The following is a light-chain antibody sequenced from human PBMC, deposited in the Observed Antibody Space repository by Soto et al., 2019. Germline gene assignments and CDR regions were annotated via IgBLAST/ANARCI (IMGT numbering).Light chain of an antibody. CDR2: EVN. Sequence: QAVVTQPPSASGSPGQSVTISCTGTSIDVGAYNSVSWYQQHPGKAPRLMIYEVNKRPSGVPDRFSGSKSGNMAFLTVSGLQAEDEADYYCNSHGGSNNFWVFGGGTKVTVL. V-gene: IGLV2-8*01. CDR3: NSHGGSNNFWV. CDR1: SIDVGAYNS. J-gene: IGLJ3*02.